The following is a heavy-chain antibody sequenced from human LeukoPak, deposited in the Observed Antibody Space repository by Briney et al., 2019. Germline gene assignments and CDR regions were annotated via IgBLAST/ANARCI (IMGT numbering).Heavy chain of an antibody. Sequence: SETLSLTCTVSGGSISSYYWSWIRQPPGKGLEWIGYIYYSGSTNYNPSLKSRVTISVDTSKNQFSLKLSSVTAADTAVYYCARSTTDRYCSSTSCYDYYYYYGMDVWGQGTTVTVSS. CDR2: IYYSGST. CDR3: ARSTTDRYCSSTSCYDYYYYYGMDV. V-gene: IGHV4-59*01. CDR1: GGSISSYY. J-gene: IGHJ6*02. D-gene: IGHD2-2*01.